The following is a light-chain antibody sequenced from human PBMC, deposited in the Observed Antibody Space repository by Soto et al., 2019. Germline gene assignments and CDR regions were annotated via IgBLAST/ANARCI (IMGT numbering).Light chain of an antibody. CDR3: SSYTSSSTLVV. CDR1: SSDVGGYNY. Sequence: QSALTQPASVSGSPGQSITISCAGTSSDVGGYNYVSWYQHHPDKAPKLMIYDVSNRPSGVSNRFSGSKSGSTASLTISGLQAEDEADYWCSSYTSSSTLVVFGGGTKLTVL. V-gene: IGLV2-14*03. J-gene: IGLJ2*01. CDR2: DVS.